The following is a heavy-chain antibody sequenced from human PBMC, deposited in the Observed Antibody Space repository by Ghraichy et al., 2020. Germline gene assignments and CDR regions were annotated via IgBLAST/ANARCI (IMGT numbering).Heavy chain of an antibody. Sequence: SETLSLTCTVSGGSISSSSYYWGWIRQPPGKGLEWIGSIYYSGSTYYNPSLKSRVTISVDTSKNQFSLKLSSVTAADTAVYYCARHSSVGATHYFAYWGQGTLVTVSS. D-gene: IGHD1-26*01. J-gene: IGHJ4*02. CDR1: GGSISSSSYY. CDR2: IYYSGST. CDR3: ARHSSVGATHYFAY. V-gene: IGHV4-39*01.